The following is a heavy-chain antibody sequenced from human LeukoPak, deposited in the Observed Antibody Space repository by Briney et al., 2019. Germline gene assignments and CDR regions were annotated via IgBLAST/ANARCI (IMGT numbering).Heavy chain of an antibody. J-gene: IGHJ1*01. CDR1: GFTFSDYY. D-gene: IGHD2-2*01. V-gene: IGHV3-11*04. CDR2: ISSSGSTI. CDR3: ARGPAIPEYFQH. Sequence: GGSLRLSCAASGFTFSDYYMSWIRQAPGKGVEWGSYISSSGSTIYYADSVKGRFTISRDNANNSLYLQMNSLRAEDTAVYYCARGPAIPEYFQHWGQGTLVTVSS.